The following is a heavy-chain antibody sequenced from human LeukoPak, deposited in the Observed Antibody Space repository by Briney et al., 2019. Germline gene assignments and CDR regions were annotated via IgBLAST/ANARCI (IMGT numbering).Heavy chain of an antibody. D-gene: IGHD3-22*01. CDR1: GGSFSGYY. V-gene: IGHV4-34*01. Sequence: PSETLSLTCAVYGGSFSGYYWSWIRQPPGKGLEWIGEINHSGSTNYNPSLKSRVTISVDTSKNQFSLKLSSVTAADTAVYYCASFSITYDSSGYYHPSRVDYWGQGTLVTVSS. CDR3: ASFSITYDSSGYYHPSRVDY. CDR2: INHSGST. J-gene: IGHJ4*02.